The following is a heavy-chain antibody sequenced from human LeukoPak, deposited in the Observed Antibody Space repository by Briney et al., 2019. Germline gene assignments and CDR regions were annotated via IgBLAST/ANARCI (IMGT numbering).Heavy chain of an antibody. D-gene: IGHD4-23*01. CDR2: IYYSGST. CDR3: ARDDSGGNSGIGYYYYGMDV. CDR1: GGSISSGGYY. V-gene: IGHV4-31*03. Sequence: SETLSLTCTVSGGSISSGGYYWSWIRQHPGKGLEWIGYIYYSGSTYYNPSLKSRVTISVDTSKYQFSLKLSSVTAADTAVYYCARDDSGGNSGIGYYYYGMDVWGQGTTVTVSS. J-gene: IGHJ6*02.